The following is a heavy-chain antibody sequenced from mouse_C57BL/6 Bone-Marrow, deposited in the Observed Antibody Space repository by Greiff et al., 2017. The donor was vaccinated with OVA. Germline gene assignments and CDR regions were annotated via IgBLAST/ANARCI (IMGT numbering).Heavy chain of an antibody. V-gene: IGHV1-85*01. D-gene: IGHD2-1*01. CDR1: GYTLTSYD. CDR2: IYPRDGST. Sequence: VQLQQSGPELVKPGASVKLSCKASGYTLTSYDINWVKQRPGQGLEWIGWIYPRDGSTKYNEKFKGKATLTVDTSSSTAYMELHSLTSEDSAVYFCYGNYWYFDVWGTGTTVTVSS. CDR3: YGNYWYFDV. J-gene: IGHJ1*03.